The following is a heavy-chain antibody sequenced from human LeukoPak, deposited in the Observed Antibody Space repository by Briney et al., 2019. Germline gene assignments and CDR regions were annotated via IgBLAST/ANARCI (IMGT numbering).Heavy chain of an antibody. CDR3: AREVGTIMVNWFDP. V-gene: IGHV4-4*07. Sequence: PTETLSLTCTVSVGSISRYYWSWIRQPAGKGLEWIGRIYTSGSTNYNPSLKSRVTMSVDTSKNQFSLKLSSVTAADTAVYYCAREVGTIMVNWFDPWGQGTLVTVSS. J-gene: IGHJ5*02. CDR1: VGSISRYY. CDR2: IYTSGST. D-gene: IGHD3-3*01.